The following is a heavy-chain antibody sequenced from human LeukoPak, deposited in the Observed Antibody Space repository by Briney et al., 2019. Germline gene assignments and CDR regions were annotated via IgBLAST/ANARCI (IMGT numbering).Heavy chain of an antibody. Sequence: SETLSLTCTVSGGSISSSSYYWGWIRQPPGKGLEWIGSIYYSGSTYYNPSLKSRVTISVDTSKNQFSLKLSSVTAADTAVYYCARDEYGSGSYYHYWGQGTLVTVSS. J-gene: IGHJ4*02. CDR1: GGSISSSSYY. V-gene: IGHV4-39*07. CDR3: ARDEYGSGSYYHY. D-gene: IGHD3-10*01. CDR2: IYYSGST.